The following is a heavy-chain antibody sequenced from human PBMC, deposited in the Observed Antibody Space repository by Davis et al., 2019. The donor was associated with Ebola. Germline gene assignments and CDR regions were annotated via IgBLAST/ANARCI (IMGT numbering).Heavy chain of an antibody. D-gene: IGHD3-3*01. Sequence: SVKVSCKASGYTFSSYAISWVRQAPGQGLEWMGGIIPIFGTANYAQKFQGRVTITRDTSASTAYMELSSLRSEDTAVYYCARSYDFWSGYLYYYYMDVWGKGTTVTVSS. CDR3: ARSYDFWSGYLYYYYMDV. CDR2: IIPIFGTA. CDR1: GYTFSSYA. J-gene: IGHJ6*03. V-gene: IGHV1-69*05.